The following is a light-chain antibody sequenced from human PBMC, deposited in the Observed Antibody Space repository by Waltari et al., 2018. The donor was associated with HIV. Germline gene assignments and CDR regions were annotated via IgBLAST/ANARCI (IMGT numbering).Light chain of an antibody. CDR1: SSDVGEYNY. J-gene: IGLJ3*02. V-gene: IGLV2-11*02. Sequence: QSALTQPRSVSGSPGQSVTISCTGTSSDVGEYNYVSWYQQHPGKAPKLMIFDVNKRPSGVPERFSGSKSGNTASLTTSGLQAEDEADYYCCSFADDYSWVFGGGTKLTVL. CDR2: DVN. CDR3: CSFADDYSWV.